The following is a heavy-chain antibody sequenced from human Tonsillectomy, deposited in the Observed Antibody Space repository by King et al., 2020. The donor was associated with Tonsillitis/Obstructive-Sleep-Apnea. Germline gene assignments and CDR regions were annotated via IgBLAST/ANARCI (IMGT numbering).Heavy chain of an antibody. Sequence: VQLQESGPGLVKPSETLSLTCTVSGGSISSYYWSWIRQPPGKGLEWIGYIYYSGSTNYNPSLKSRVTISVDTSKNQFSLKLSSVTAADTAVYYYARDPCCSSTSCYTDYMDVWGKGTTVTVSS. D-gene: IGHD2-2*02. J-gene: IGHJ6*03. CDR2: IYYSGST. CDR3: ARDPCCSSTSCYTDYMDV. CDR1: GGSISSYY. V-gene: IGHV4-59*01.